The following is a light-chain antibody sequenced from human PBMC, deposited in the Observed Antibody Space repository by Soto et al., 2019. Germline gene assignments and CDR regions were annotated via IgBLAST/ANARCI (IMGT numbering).Light chain of an antibody. CDR2: GAS. V-gene: IGKV3-20*01. J-gene: IGKJ2*01. CDR1: QSLRSSY. CDR3: QQHGTSPYT. Sequence: EVVLTQSPHTLSLSPGERATLSCWASQSLRSSYLAWYQRKPGQAPRLLMFGASRRATDIPDRFNGSGSGTDFILTISRLEPEDVAVYYCQQHGTSPYTFGQGTVLEIK.